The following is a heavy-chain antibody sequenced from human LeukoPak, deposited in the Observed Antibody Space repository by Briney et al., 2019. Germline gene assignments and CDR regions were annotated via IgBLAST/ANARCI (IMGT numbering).Heavy chain of an antibody. D-gene: IGHD2-15*01. J-gene: IGHJ4*02. CDR2: LWHDGSNE. Sequence: GESLRLSCAASGFTFSDYAMHWVRQVPGKGLEWVAVLWHDGSNEYYADSVKGRFTISRDNSKNTLHLQMSSLRAEDTAVYYCARGLYCSGGSCYSGPANWGQGTLVTVSS. CDR1: GFTFSDYA. V-gene: IGHV3-33*01. CDR3: ARGLYCSGGSCYSGPAN.